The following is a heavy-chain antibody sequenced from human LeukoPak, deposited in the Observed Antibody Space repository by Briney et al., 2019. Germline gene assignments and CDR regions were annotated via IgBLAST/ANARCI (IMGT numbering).Heavy chain of an antibody. CDR2: INPNSGGT. J-gene: IGHJ4*02. D-gene: IGHD1-20*01. CDR3: ARMKINWNDEGGY. V-gene: IGHV1-2*02. Sequence: ASVKVSCKASGYTFTGYYVHWVRQAPGQGLEWMGWINPNSGGTNYAQKFQGRVTMTRDTSISTAYMELSRLRSDDTAVYYCARMKINWNDEGGYWGQGTLVTVSS. CDR1: GYTFTGYY.